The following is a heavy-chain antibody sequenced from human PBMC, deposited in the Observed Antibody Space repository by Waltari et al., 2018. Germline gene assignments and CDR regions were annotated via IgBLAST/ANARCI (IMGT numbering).Heavy chain of an antibody. CDR3: GKETRITIFGVDLGVAFDI. J-gene: IGHJ3*02. CDR1: GFTFSSYA. Sequence: EVQLVESGGGLVQPGGSLRLSCAASGFTFSSYAMSWVRQAPGKGLEWVSAISGSGGGNTTEEPVMGLFTSPRTNPRTTLVLQMNSLRAEDTAVFYWGKETRITIFGVDLGVAFDIWGQGTMVTVSS. D-gene: IGHD3-3*01. V-gene: IGHV3-23*04. CDR2: ISGSGGGN.